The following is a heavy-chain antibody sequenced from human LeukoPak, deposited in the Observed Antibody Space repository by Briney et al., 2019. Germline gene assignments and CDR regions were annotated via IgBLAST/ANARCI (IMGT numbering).Heavy chain of an antibody. CDR2: INPGDSDT. J-gene: IGHJ5*02. V-gene: IGHV5-51*01. CDR3: ARLADIVVIPAAIWGFNWFDP. Sequence: GESLKISCKGSGYSFTSYWIGWVRQMPGKGLEWMGIINPGDSDTRYSPSFRGQVTFSADKSISTAYLQWTSLKASDPAIYYCARLADIVVIPAAIWGFNWFDPWGQGTLVTVSS. CDR1: GYSFTSYW. D-gene: IGHD2-2*02.